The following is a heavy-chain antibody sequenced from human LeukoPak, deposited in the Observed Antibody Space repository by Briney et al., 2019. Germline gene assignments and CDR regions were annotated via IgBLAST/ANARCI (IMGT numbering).Heavy chain of an antibody. J-gene: IGHJ5*02. CDR3: ARDQYYDSKGWFDP. Sequence: ASVKVSCKASGYSFTSYGISWVRQAPGQGLEWMGWISASNGNTKYAQKLQGRVTMTTDTSTSTAYMELRSLRFDDTAVYYCARDQYYDSKGWFDPWGQGTLVTVSS. CDR1: GYSFTSYG. V-gene: IGHV1-18*01. CDR2: ISASNGNT. D-gene: IGHD3-22*01.